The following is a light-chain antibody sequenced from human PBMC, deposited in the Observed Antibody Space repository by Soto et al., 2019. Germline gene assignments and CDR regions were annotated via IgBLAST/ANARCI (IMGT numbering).Light chain of an antibody. J-gene: IGKJ4*01. V-gene: IGKV3-15*01. CDR3: QQYDNWPLT. Sequence: EIVMTQSPATLSVSPGERATLSCRASQSFSSNLAWYQQKPGQAPRFLIYGASTRATGIPARFSGSGSGTEFTLTISSLQSEDFAVYYCQQYDNWPLTFGGGTKV. CDR1: QSFSSN. CDR2: GAS.